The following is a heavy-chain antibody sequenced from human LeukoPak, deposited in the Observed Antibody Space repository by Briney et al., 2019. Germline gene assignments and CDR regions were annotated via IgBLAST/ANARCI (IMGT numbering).Heavy chain of an antibody. Sequence: PGGSLRLSCAASGFTFSSYAMSGVRQAPGKGLDWVAAISGICGSTYYADSLKGRFTISRDNSKNTLYLQMNSLRAEDTAVYYCAKDGGSNGRLRLGELSYPRYWGQGTLVTVSS. CDR2: ISGICGST. CDR1: GFTFSSYA. D-gene: IGHD3-16*02. CDR3: AKDGGSNGRLRLGELSYPRY. J-gene: IGHJ4*02. V-gene: IGHV3-23*01.